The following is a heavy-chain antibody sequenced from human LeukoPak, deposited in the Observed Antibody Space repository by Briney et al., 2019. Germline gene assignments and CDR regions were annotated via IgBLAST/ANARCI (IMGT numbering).Heavy chain of an antibody. CDR2: ISAYNGNT. Sequence: ASVKVSCKASGYTFTSYGISWVRQAPGQGLEWMGWISAYNGNTNYAQKLQGRVTMTTDTSTSTAYMELRSLRSDDTAVYYCARSSYSSSSSRTYNWFDPWGQGTLVTVSS. V-gene: IGHV1-18*01. J-gene: IGHJ5*02. CDR1: GYTFTSYG. D-gene: IGHD6-6*01. CDR3: ARSSYSSSSSRTYNWFDP.